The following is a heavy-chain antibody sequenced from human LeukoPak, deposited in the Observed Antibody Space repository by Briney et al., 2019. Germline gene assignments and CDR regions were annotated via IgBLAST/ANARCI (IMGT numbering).Heavy chain of an antibody. Sequence: SETLSLTCTVSGGSISRYYWSWIRQPPGKGLEWIGHIYDSGSTNYNPSLKRRVTMSLDTSKSQFSLKLSSVTAADTAVYYCAREGYYGSGNLDYWGQGTLVTVSS. CDR2: IYDSGST. J-gene: IGHJ4*02. V-gene: IGHV4-59*01. CDR1: GGSISRYY. D-gene: IGHD3-10*01. CDR3: AREGYYGSGNLDY.